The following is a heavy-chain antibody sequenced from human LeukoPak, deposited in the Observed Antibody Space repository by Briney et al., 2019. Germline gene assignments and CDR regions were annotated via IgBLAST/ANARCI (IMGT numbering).Heavy chain of an antibody. D-gene: IGHD1-1*01. CDR1: GFTFSNAW. Sequence: GGSLRLSCAASGFTFSNAWMSWVRQAPGKGLEWVGLIKSKTDGGTTDYAAPVKGRFTISRDDSKNTLYLQMNSLKTEDTAVYYCTTELEDSMGYFDYWGQGTLVTVSS. CDR2: IKSKTDGGTT. V-gene: IGHV3-15*01. CDR3: TTELEDSMGYFDY. J-gene: IGHJ4*02.